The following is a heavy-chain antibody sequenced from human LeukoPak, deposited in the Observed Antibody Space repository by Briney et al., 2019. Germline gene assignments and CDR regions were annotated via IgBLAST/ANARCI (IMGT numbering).Heavy chain of an antibody. D-gene: IGHD1-7*01. CDR3: ARDNYAGANWFDP. V-gene: IGHV1-69*05. CDR1: GGTFSSYA. Sequence: SVKVSCKASGGTFSSYAIIWVRQAPGQGLEWMGGIIPIFGTANYAQKFQGRVTITTDESTSTAYMELSSLRSEDTAVYYCARDNYAGANWFDPWGQGTLGTVSS. J-gene: IGHJ5*02. CDR2: IIPIFGTA.